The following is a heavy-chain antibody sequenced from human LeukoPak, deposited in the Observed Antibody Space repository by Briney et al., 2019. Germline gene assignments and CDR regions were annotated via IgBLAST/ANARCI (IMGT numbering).Heavy chain of an antibody. Sequence: ASVKVSCKASGYTFTGYYIHWVRQAPGQGLEWMGWINPNNGGTNYAQKFQGRVTVTRDTSISTAYLELSRLRSDDTAVYYCAKDSGYDYSFDWFDPWGQGTLVTVSS. V-gene: IGHV1-2*02. CDR2: INPNNGGT. CDR1: GYTFTGYY. J-gene: IGHJ5*02. D-gene: IGHD5-12*01. CDR3: AKDSGYDYSFDWFDP.